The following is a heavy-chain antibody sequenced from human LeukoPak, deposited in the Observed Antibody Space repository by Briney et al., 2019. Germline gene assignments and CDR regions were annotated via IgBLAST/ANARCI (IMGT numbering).Heavy chain of an antibody. D-gene: IGHD3-10*01. V-gene: IGHV4-34*01. J-gene: IGHJ5*02. Sequence: SETLSLTCAVYGGSFSGYYWSWIRQPPGKGLEWIGEINHSGSTNYNPSLKSRVTISVDTSKNQFSLKLSSVTAADTAVYYRARDYGSGIKPWGQGTLVTVSS. CDR1: GGSFSGYY. CDR2: INHSGST. CDR3: ARDYGSGIKP.